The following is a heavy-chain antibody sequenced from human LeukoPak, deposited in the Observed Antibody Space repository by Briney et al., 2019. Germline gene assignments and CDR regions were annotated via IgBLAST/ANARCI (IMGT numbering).Heavy chain of an antibody. V-gene: IGHV3-7*01. CDR1: GSIFSSYW. J-gene: IGHJ4*02. CDR2: INQDGSDK. CDR3: VRDQGAAGDY. D-gene: IGHD6-13*01. Sequence: GGSLRLSCAVSGSIFSSYWMTWVRQAPGKGLEWVSNINQDGSDKSYVDSVKGRFTISRDNAKNSLYLEMNSLRAEDTALYYCVRDQGAAGDYGGQGTLVIVSS.